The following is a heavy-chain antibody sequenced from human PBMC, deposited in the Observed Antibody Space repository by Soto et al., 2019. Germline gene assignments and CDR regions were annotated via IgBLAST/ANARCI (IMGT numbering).Heavy chain of an antibody. CDR1: GFTFSSYA. V-gene: IGHV3-30-3*01. J-gene: IGHJ6*02. CDR3: ARDLRLDIHYYYGMDV. CDR2: ISYDGSNK. Sequence: PGGSLRLSCAASGFTFSSYAMHWVRQAPGKGLEWVAVISYDGSNKYYADSVKGRFTISRDNSKNTLYLQMNSLRAEDTAVYYCARDLRLDIHYYYGMDVRGQGTTVTVSS. D-gene: IGHD5-12*01.